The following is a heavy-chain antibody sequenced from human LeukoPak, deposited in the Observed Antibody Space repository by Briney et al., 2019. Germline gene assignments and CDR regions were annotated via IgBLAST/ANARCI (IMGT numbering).Heavy chain of an antibody. CDR3: HYGSGSYYLY. D-gene: IGHD3-10*01. CDR2: IYHSGST. V-gene: IGHV4-38-2*01. Sequence: PSETLSLTCAVSGCSISSCYYWGWIRQPPGKGLVWIGNIYHSGSTHYNPSLKRQVTISVDTSKNQLSQKLSSVTAADTAVYYCHYGSGSYYLYWGQGTLVTVSS. J-gene: IGHJ4*02. CDR1: GCSISSCYY.